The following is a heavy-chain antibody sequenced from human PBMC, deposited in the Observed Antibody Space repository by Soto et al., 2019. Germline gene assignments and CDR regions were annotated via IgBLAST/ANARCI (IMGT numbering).Heavy chain of an antibody. Sequence: QVQLVESGGGVVQPGRSLRLSCAASGFTFIRYAMHWVRQAPGKGLEWVAVISFAGSTEYYADSVKGRFTISRDNSKNTVYLQMNSLRSEDTAVYYCARSRHGSGSYTHFYYGLDVWGQGTTVTVSS. D-gene: IGHD3-10*01. CDR2: ISFAGSTE. CDR1: GFTFIRYA. CDR3: ARSRHGSGSYTHFYYGLDV. V-gene: IGHV3-30-3*01. J-gene: IGHJ6*02.